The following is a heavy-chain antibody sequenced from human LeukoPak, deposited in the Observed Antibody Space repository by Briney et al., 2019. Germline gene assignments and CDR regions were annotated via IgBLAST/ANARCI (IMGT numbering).Heavy chain of an antibody. D-gene: IGHD1-26*01. CDR2: INPNSGGT. CDR1: GYTFTGYY. V-gene: IGHV1-2*02. J-gene: IGHJ4*02. Sequence: ASVKVSCKSSGYTFTGYYMHWVRQAPGQGLEWMGWINPNSGGTNYAQKFQGRVTMTRDTSISTAYMELSRLRSDDTAVYYCARGAGELLRDFDYWGQGTLVTVSS. CDR3: ARGAGELLRDFDY.